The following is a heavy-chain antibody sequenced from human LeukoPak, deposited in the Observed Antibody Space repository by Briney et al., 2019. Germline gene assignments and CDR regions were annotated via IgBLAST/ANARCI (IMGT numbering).Heavy chain of an antibody. CDR1: GGSISSGGYY. CDR2: IYYSGST. V-gene: IGHV4-31*03. D-gene: IGHD6-13*01. J-gene: IGHJ4*02. CDR3: ARDPESAAAGTFDY. Sequence: TSQTLSLTCTVSGGSISSGGYYWSWIRQHPGKGLEWIGYIYYSGSTNYNPSLKSRVTMSVDTSKNQFSLKLSSVTAADTAVYYCARDPESAAAGTFDYWGQGTLVTVSS.